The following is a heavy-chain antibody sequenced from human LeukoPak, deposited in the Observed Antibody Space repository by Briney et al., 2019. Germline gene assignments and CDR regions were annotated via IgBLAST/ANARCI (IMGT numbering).Heavy chain of an antibody. CDR3: ARAGNYSYDY. CDR1: GYTFTSYD. V-gene: IGHV1-2*02. J-gene: IGHJ4*02. Sequence: ASVKVSCKASGYTFTSYDINWVRQAPGQGLEWMGWINPNSGGTNYAQKFQGRVTMTRDTSISTAYMELSRLRSDDTAVYYCARAGNYSYDYWGQGTLVTVSS. D-gene: IGHD5-18*01. CDR2: INPNSGGT.